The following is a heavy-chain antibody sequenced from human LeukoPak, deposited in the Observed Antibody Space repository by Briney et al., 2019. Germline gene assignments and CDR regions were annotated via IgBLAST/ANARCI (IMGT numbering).Heavy chain of an antibody. V-gene: IGHV3-74*01. CDR3: ARETGWYCSGGSCYFYGMDV. Sequence: GGSLRLSCAVSGFTFSSYWMHWVRQAPGKGLVWVSRINSDGSSTSYADSVKGRFTISRDNAKNTLYLQMNSLRAEDTAVYYCARETGWYCSGGSCYFYGMDVGGQGTTVTVSS. CDR2: INSDGSST. CDR1: GFTFSSYW. D-gene: IGHD2-15*01. J-gene: IGHJ6*02.